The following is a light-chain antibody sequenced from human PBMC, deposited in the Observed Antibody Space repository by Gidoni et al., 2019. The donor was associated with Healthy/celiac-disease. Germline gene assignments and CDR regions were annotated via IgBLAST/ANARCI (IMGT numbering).Light chain of an antibody. Sequence: QTVVTQEPSFSVSPGGTLTLTCGLSSGSVSTSYYPRWYQQTPGQAPRTLIYSTNTRSSGVPDRFSGSILGNKAALTITGAQADDESDYYCVLYMGSGIWVFGGGTKLTVL. CDR2: STN. V-gene: IGLV8-61*01. CDR1: SGSVSTSYY. J-gene: IGLJ3*02. CDR3: VLYMGSGIWV.